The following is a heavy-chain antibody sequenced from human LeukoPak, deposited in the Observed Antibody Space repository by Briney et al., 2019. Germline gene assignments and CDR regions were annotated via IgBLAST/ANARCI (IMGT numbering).Heavy chain of an antibody. CDR1: GGSFSDYY. V-gene: IGHV4-34*01. CDR3: ARGKQWLTPGY. J-gene: IGHJ4*02. D-gene: IGHD6-19*01. CDR2: INHSGST. Sequence: SETLSLTCAVYGGSFSDYYWSWIRQPPGKGLEWIGEINHSGSTNYNPSLKSRVTISVDTSKNQFSLKLSSVTAADTAVYYCARGKQWLTPGYWGQGTPVTVSS.